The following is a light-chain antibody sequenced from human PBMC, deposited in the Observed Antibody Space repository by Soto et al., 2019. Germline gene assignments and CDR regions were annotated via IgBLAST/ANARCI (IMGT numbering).Light chain of an antibody. V-gene: IGKV1-5*03. CDR3: QQYNSVSLLT. CDR1: QSISNW. CDR2: KAS. J-gene: IGKJ4*01. Sequence: DIQMTQSPSTLSASVGDRVTITCQASQSISNWLAWYQQKPGKAPKLLIYKASTLESGVPSRFSGSASGTEFTLTISSLQPDDFATYYCQQYNSVSLLTFGGGTKVDIK.